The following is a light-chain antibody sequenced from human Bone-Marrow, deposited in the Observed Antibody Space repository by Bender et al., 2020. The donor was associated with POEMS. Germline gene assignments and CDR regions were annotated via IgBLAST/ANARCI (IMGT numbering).Light chain of an antibody. Sequence: QSVVTQPPSASGTSGQRVTISCSGSSSNIGSGYDINWYQHLPGTAPKLLIYGYNNRPSGVPDRFSGSKSGTSASLAITGLQAEDEGDYYCQSYDNSLGGWVFGGGTKLTVL. J-gene: IGLJ3*02. CDR2: GYN. CDR3: QSYDNSLGGWV. V-gene: IGLV1-40*01. CDR1: SSNIGSGYD.